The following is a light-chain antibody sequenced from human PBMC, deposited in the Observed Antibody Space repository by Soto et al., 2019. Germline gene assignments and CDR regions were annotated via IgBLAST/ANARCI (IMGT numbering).Light chain of an antibody. Sequence: QSALTQPASVSGSPGQSITISCTGTSSDVGDYDYVSWYQQHPGKAPKLVIYDVSNRPSGVSNRFSGYKSGNTSSLTISGLQAEDEADYYCSSYSSSSTVVFGEGTKLTVL. CDR1: SSDVGDYDY. CDR3: SSYSSSSTVV. V-gene: IGLV2-14*03. J-gene: IGLJ2*01. CDR2: DVS.